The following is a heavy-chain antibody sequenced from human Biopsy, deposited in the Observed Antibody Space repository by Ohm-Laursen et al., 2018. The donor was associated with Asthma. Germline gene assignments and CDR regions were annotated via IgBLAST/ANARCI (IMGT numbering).Heavy chain of an antibody. CDR2: INIDFGTT. Sequence: ASVTVSCKSLGGTFKTYVIGWVGQAPGQGIEWMGGINIDFGTTIYPQKFQDRVTITADDSTSTVYMELSSLRSEDTAVYYCDRKAGSCISRTCYSLDFWGQGALVPVSS. CDR1: GGTFKTYV. D-gene: IGHD2-2*01. V-gene: IGHV1-69*13. J-gene: IGHJ4*02. CDR3: DRKAGSCISRTCYSLDF.